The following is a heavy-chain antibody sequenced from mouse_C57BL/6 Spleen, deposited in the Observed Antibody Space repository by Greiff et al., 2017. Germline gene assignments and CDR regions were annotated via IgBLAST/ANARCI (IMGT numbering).Heavy chain of an antibody. J-gene: IGHJ3*01. D-gene: IGHD4-1*01. CDR1: GYTFTSYW. Sequence: VKLQQPGAELVKPGASVKVSCKASGYTFTSYWMHWVKQRPGQGLEWIGRIHPSDSDTNYNQKFKGQATLTVDKSSSTAYMQLSSLTSEDSAVYYCATWDQGFAYWGQGTLVTVSA. CDR2: IHPSDSDT. V-gene: IGHV1-74*01. CDR3: ATWDQGFAY.